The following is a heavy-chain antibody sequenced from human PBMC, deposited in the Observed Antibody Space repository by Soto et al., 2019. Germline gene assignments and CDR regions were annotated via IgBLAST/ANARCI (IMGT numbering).Heavy chain of an antibody. D-gene: IGHD3-16*01. V-gene: IGHV4-39*07. CDR2: IYYSGST. CDR1: SAPVSSSTYT. J-gene: IGHJ4*02. CDR3: ARGVETAFRTGLVY. Sequence: SETLSLTCTVSSAPVSSSTYTWGWIRQPPGKGLEWIGSIYYSGSTYYNPSLNSRVTVSVDRSKNQFSLRLSSVAAADTAVYYCARGVETAFRTGLVYWGQGILVTVSS.